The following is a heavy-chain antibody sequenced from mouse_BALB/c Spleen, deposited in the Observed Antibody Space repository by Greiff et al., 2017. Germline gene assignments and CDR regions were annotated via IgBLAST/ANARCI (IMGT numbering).Heavy chain of an antibody. J-gene: IGHJ3*01. CDR3: AREGYYGSSYAGFAY. CDR2: IWAGGST. D-gene: IGHD1-1*01. V-gene: IGHV2-9*02. CDR1: GFSLTSYG. Sequence: QVQLKESGPGLVAPSQSLSITCTVSGFSLTSYGVHWVRQPPGKGLEWLGVIWAGGSTNYNSALMSRLSISKDNSKSQVFLKMNSLQTDDTAMYYCAREGYYGSSYAGFAYWGQGTLVTVSA.